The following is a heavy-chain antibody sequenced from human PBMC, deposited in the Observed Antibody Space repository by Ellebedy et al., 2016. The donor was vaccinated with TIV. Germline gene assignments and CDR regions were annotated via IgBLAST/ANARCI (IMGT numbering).Heavy chain of an antibody. V-gene: IGHV3-30-3*01. D-gene: IGHD3-10*01. Sequence: PGGSLRLSCAASGFTFSSYAMHWVRQAPGKGLEWVAVISYDGSNKYYADSVKGRFTISRDNSKKTLYLQMNSLRAEDTAVYYCARDVRVVRGVINRLSNYYYYGMDVWGQGTTVTVSS. CDR2: ISYDGSNK. CDR1: GFTFSSYA. J-gene: IGHJ6*02. CDR3: ARDVRVVRGVINRLSNYYYYGMDV.